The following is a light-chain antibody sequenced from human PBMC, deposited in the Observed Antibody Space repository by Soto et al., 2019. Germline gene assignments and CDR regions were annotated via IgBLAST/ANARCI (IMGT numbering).Light chain of an antibody. CDR1: QSISRN. CDR2: AAS. CDR3: HQYHHWPPIT. Sequence: EIVMTQSPATLSVSPGERATLSCRASQSISRNLAWYQQKPGQAPRLLIYAASTRATGLPARFSGSGSGTEFTLTITSLQPDDFATYYCHQYHHWPPITFGQGTKVDI. V-gene: IGKV3-15*01. J-gene: IGKJ1*01.